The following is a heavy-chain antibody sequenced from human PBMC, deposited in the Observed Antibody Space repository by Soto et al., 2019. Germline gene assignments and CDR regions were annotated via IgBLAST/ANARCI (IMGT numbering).Heavy chain of an antibody. D-gene: IGHD6-19*01. CDR1: GFTFSNYS. J-gene: IGHJ3*02. CDR2: ISYDGSNK. Sequence: AGSLTLSCAASGFTFSNYSMHWVRQAPGKGLEWVAVISYDGSNKYYAASVKGRFTISRDKSKNPLYLQMNSVTAEDTAVYYCARARGQWLVLGDFDIWGQGTMVTVSS. V-gene: IGHV3-30-3*01. CDR3: ARARGQWLVLGDFDI.